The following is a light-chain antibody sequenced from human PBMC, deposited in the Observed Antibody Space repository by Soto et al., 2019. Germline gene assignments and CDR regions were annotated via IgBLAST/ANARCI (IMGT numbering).Light chain of an antibody. Sequence: QPVLTQPPSVSRAPGQRVTISCTGSSSNIGAGYDVHWYQQLPGTAPKLLIYGDSNRPSGVPDRFSGSKSGTSASLAITGLQAEDEADYYCQSYDTTLSGSRVFGGGTKVTVL. CDR2: GDS. CDR3: QSYDTTLSGSRV. J-gene: IGLJ2*01. V-gene: IGLV1-40*01. CDR1: SSNIGAGYD.